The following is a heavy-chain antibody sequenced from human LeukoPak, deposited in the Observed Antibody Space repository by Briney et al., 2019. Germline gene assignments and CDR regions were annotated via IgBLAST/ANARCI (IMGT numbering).Heavy chain of an antibody. CDR3: ARLGWCSSSSCYYGMDV. CDR2: ISPTSGGT. D-gene: IGHD2-2*01. CDR1: GYTFTGYY. V-gene: IGHV1-2*02. J-gene: IGHJ6*02. Sequence: ASVKVSCKASGYTFTGYYMHWVRQAPGQGLEWMGWISPTSGGTNYGYNFQGRVTMTRDTSMSTAYMELSRLRSDDTAMYYCARLGWCSSSSCYYGMDVWGQGTTVTVSS.